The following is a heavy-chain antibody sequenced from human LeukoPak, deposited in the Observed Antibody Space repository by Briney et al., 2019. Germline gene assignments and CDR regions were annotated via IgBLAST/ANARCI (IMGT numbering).Heavy chain of an antibody. J-gene: IGHJ4*02. CDR3: ATGERMVRGDGVDY. Sequence: GGSLRLSCAASGFTVRNNYMSWVRQAPGKGLGWVSVIYSGGSTYYADSVKGRFTISRDNSKNTLYLQMNSLRAEDTAVYFCATGERMVRGDGVDYWGQGTLVTVSS. D-gene: IGHD3-10*01. CDR1: GFTVRNNY. V-gene: IGHV3-66*01. CDR2: IYSGGST.